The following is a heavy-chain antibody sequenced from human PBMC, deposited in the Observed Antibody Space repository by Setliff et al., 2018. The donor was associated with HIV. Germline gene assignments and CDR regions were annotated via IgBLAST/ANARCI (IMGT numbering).Heavy chain of an antibody. Sequence: PSETLSLTCTVSGGSISSHYWIRIRQPPGKGLEWIGYIHYSGATNYNPSLKSRVTISLDTSRTQFSLRLSSVTAADTAVYYCARHSPNVGVRGDAFDIWGQGTVVTVSS. V-gene: IGHV4-59*08. J-gene: IGHJ3*02. CDR3: ARHSPNVGVRGDAFDI. D-gene: IGHD2-8*01. CDR1: GGSISSHY. CDR2: IHYSGAT.